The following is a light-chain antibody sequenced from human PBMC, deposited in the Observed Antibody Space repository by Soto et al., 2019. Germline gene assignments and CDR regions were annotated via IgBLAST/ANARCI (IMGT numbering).Light chain of an antibody. CDR1: NIGSKS. Sequence: SYELTQPPSVSVAPGEAARITCGGNNIGSKSVHWFQQKPGQAPVLVIYYDSDRPSGIPERFSGSNSGNSATLSISSVEAGDEADYYCQVWDSSSDQYVFGTGTKLTVL. CDR3: QVWDSSSDQYV. V-gene: IGLV3-21*04. CDR2: YDS. J-gene: IGLJ1*01.